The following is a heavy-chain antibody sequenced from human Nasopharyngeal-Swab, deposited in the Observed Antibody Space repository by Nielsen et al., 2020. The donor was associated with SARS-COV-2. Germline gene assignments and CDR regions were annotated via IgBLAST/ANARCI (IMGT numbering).Heavy chain of an antibody. D-gene: IGHD3-3*01. V-gene: IGHV1-69*06. CDR2: IIPIFGTA. CDR1: GGTFSSYA. CDR3: ARGDTIFGKGSYDALDI. J-gene: IGHJ3*02. Sequence: SVKVSCKASGGTFSSYAISWVRQAPGQGLEWMGGIIPIFGTANYAQKFQGRVTITADKSTSTAYMELSSLRSEDTAVYYCARGDTIFGKGSYDALDIWGQGTMVTVSS.